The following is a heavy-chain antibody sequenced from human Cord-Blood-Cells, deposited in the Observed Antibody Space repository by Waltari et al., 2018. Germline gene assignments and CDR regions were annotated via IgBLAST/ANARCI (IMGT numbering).Heavy chain of an antibody. CDR1: GYTLTELS. V-gene: IGHV1-24*01. CDR2: FDPEDGET. Sequence: QVQLVQSGAEVKKPGASVKVSCKVSGYTLTELSMHWVRQAPGKGLEWMGCFDPEDGETIYAQKFQGRVTMTEDTSTDTAYMELSSLRSEDTAVYYCATDARPIGGSYYKFAFDIWGQGTMVTVSS. J-gene: IGHJ3*02. D-gene: IGHD1-26*01. CDR3: ATDARPIGGSYYKFAFDI.